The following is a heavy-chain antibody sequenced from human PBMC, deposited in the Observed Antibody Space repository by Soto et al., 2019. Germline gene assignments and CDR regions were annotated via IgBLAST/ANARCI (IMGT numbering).Heavy chain of an antibody. D-gene: IGHD3-10*01. V-gene: IGHV3-66*01. Sequence: GGSLRLSCAASGFTFSTYAMGWVRQAPGKGPEWVSIIYSGGDTYYADSVKGRFTISRDNSQNTLYLQMNSLRAEDTAVYYCARAPYSHRSGPTNWFDPWGQGTLVTVSS. J-gene: IGHJ5*02. CDR2: IYSGGDT. CDR3: ARAPYSHRSGPTNWFDP. CDR1: GFTFSTYA.